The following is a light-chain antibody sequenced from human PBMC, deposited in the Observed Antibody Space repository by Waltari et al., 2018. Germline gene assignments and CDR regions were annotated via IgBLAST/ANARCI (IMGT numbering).Light chain of an antibody. J-gene: IGKJ4*01. CDR1: QSISSY. CDR2: AAS. Sequence: DIQRTQSPSSLSASVGDRVTITCRARQSISSYVNWYQQKPGKAPKLLIYAASSLQSGVPSRFSGSGSGTDFTLTISSLQPEDFATYYCQQSYSTPRTFGGGTKVEIK. CDR3: QQSYSTPRT. V-gene: IGKV1-39*01.